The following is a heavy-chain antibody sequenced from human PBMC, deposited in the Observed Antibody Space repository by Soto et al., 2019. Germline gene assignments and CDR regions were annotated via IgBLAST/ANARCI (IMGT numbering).Heavy chain of an antibody. Sequence: PVGSLRLSCAVSGLTVSSNNMNWVRQAPGKGLEWVSVIYTGGSTYYADSVKGRFTISRDISKNTLYLQMNSLRPEDTAMYYCARDTTMTPWGQGTQVTVSS. CDR2: IYTGGST. CDR1: GLTVSSNN. D-gene: IGHD5-18*01. CDR3: ARDTTMTP. J-gene: IGHJ5*02. V-gene: IGHV3-53*01.